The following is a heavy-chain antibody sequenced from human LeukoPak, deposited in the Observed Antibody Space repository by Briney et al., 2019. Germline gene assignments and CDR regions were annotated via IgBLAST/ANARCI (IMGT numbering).Heavy chain of an antibody. D-gene: IGHD3-22*01. J-gene: IGHJ4*02. CDR3: ARGPYKYDSSGCFDY. V-gene: IGHV4-61*02. CDR1: GDSISSGDYY. Sequence: SKTLSLTCTVSGDSISSGDYYWSWIRQPAGKGLEWIGRIYTSGSTNYNPSLKSRVTTSVDTSKNQFSLKLSSVTAADTAVYYCARGPYKYDSSGCFDYWGQGTLVTVSS. CDR2: IYTSGST.